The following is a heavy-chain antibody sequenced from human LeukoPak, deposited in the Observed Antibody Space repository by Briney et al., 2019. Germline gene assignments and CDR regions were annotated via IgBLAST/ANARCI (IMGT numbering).Heavy chain of an antibody. CDR2: IYTSGST. D-gene: IGHD2-2*01. J-gene: IGHJ4*02. Sequence: SETLSLTCTVSGGSISSYYWSWIRRPAGKGLEWIGRIYTSGSTNYNPSLKSRVTMSVDTSKNQFSLKLSSVTAADTAVYYCARGPVVVPALYYFDYWGQGTLVTVSS. CDR1: GGSISSYY. V-gene: IGHV4-4*07. CDR3: ARGPVVVPALYYFDY.